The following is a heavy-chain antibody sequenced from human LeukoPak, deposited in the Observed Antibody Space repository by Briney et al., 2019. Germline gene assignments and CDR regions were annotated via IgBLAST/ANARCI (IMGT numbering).Heavy chain of an antibody. CDR2: INSDDSSA. CDR3: TRDLIY. J-gene: IGHJ4*02. V-gene: IGHV3-74*01. D-gene: IGHD2/OR15-2a*01. CDR1: GFTFSSYS. Sequence: GGSLRLSCAASGFTFSSYSMHWVRQAPGRGLVWVSRINSDDSSATYADSVKGRFTISRDNAKNTLYLQMNSLSADDTAVYYCTRDLIYGGQGTLVTVSS.